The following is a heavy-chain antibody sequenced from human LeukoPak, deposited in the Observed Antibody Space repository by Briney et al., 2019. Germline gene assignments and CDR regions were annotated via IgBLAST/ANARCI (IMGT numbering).Heavy chain of an antibody. CDR3: ATETNGRHYDY. Sequence: KSGGSLRLSCTASGLTFSTSGFNWVRQAPWKGLEWVASIGPTGSDRYHADSIKGRFTISRDNANNFLYLQMNSLRAEDTAVYYCATETNGRHYDYWGQGTLLTVSS. CDR1: GLTFSTSG. V-gene: IGHV3-21*06. CDR2: IGPTGSDR. D-gene: IGHD1-14*01. J-gene: IGHJ4*02.